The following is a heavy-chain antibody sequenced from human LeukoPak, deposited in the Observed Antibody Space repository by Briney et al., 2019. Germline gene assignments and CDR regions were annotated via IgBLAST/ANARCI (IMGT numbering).Heavy chain of an antibody. Sequence: GASVKVSCKASGYTFTGYYMHWVRQAPGQGLEWMGWINPNSGGTNYAQRFRGRVTMTGDRSSSTAYMELSRLTSDDTALYYCTRDHIAEMAGPETVLRYWGQGTLVTVSS. J-gene: IGHJ4*02. V-gene: IGHV1-2*02. CDR2: INPNSGGT. CDR3: TRDHIAEMAGPETVLRY. CDR1: GYTFTGYY. D-gene: IGHD1-14*01.